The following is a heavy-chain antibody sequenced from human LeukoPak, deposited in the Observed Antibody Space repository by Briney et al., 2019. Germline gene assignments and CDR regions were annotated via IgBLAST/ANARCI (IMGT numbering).Heavy chain of an antibody. D-gene: IGHD5-12*01. CDR3: AREGMATNHIDY. Sequence: GASVKVSCKASGYTFTSYGISWVRQAPGQGLEWMGGIIPIFGTANYAQKFQGRVTITADESTSTAYMELSSLRSEDTAVYYCAREGMATNHIDYWGQGTLVTVSS. CDR2: IIPIFGTA. CDR1: GYTFTSYG. V-gene: IGHV1-69*13. J-gene: IGHJ4*02.